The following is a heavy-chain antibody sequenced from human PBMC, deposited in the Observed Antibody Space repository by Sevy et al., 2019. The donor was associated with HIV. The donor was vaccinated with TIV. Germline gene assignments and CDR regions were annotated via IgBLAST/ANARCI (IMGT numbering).Heavy chain of an antibody. J-gene: IGHJ2*01. Sequence: GGSLRLSCAASGFTFCSYAMHWVRQAPGKGLEWVAVISYDGSNKYYADSVKGRFTISRDNSKNTLYLQMNSLRAEDTAVYYCARDSLRYSSGWRTSDWYFDLWGRGTLVTVSS. CDR2: ISYDGSNK. D-gene: IGHD6-19*01. CDR1: GFTFCSYA. V-gene: IGHV3-30-3*01. CDR3: ARDSLRYSSGWRTSDWYFDL.